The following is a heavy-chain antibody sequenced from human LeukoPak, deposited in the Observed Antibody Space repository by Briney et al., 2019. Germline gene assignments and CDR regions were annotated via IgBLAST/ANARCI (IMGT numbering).Heavy chain of an antibody. J-gene: IGHJ4*02. CDR2: ISSSSSTI. D-gene: IGHD6-19*01. CDR1: GFTFSNAW. V-gene: IGHV3-48*01. CDR3: ARDESKGAVAVFDY. Sequence: GGSLRLSCAASGFTFSNAWMAWVRQAPGKGLEWVSYISSSSSTIYYADSVKGRFTISRDNAKNSLYLQMNSLRAEDTAVYYCARDESKGAVAVFDYWGQGTLVTVSS.